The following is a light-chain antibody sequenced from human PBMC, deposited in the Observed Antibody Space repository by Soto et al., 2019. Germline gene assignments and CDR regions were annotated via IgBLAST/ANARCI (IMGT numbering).Light chain of an antibody. Sequence: EIVLTPAPGTLSLCPWEIATLSCRASQSVSSSYLAWYQQKPGQAPRLLIYGASSRATGIPDRFSGSGSGTDFTLNISRLEPEDFAVYYCQQYGSSRTFGQGTKVDIK. CDR3: QQYGSSRT. CDR1: QSVSSSY. CDR2: GAS. J-gene: IGKJ1*01. V-gene: IGKV3-20*01.